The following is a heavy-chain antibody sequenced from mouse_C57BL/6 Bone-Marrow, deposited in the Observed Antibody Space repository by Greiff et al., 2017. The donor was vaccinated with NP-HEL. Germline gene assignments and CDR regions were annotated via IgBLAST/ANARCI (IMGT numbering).Heavy chain of an antibody. CDR3: ARGATVVAYYFDY. J-gene: IGHJ2*01. CDR2: IYPRSGNT. V-gene: IGHV1-81*01. Sequence: VKLMESGAELARPGASVKLSCKASGYTFTSYGISWVKQRTGQGLEWIGEIYPRSGNTYYNEKFKGKATLTADKSSSTAYMELRSLTSEDSAVYFCARGATVVAYYFDYWGQGTTLTVSS. D-gene: IGHD1-1*01. CDR1: GYTFTSYG.